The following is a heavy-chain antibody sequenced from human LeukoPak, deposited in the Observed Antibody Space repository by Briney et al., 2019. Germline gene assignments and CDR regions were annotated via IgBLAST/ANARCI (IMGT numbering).Heavy chain of an antibody. J-gene: IGHJ4*02. D-gene: IGHD6-13*01. Sequence: PGGSLRLSCAASGFTFSNYWMTWVRQAPGKGLEWVANIKQDGSEKYYVDSVKGRFTISRDNAKNSLYLQMNSLRAEDTAVYYCASEIAAAGHFDYWGQGTLVTVSS. CDR1: GFTFSNYW. CDR2: IKQDGSEK. CDR3: ASEIAAAGHFDY. V-gene: IGHV3-7*01.